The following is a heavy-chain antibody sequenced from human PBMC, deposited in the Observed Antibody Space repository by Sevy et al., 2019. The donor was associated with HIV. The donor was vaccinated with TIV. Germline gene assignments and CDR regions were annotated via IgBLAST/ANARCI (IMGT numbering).Heavy chain of an antibody. J-gene: IGHJ4*02. CDR3: ARDMLGYCSSTSCYAEGYFDY. CDR1: GGSISSYY. Sequence: SETLSLTCTVSGGSISSYYWSWIRQPPGKGLEWIGYIYYSGSTNYNPSLKSRVTKSVDTSKNQFSLKLSSVTAADTAVYYCARDMLGYCSSTSCYAEGYFDYWGQGTLVTVSS. CDR2: IYYSGST. D-gene: IGHD2-2*01. V-gene: IGHV4-59*01.